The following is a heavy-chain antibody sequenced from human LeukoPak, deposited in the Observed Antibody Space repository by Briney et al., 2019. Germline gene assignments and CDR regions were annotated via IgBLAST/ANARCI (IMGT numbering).Heavy chain of an antibody. CDR1: GFTFSSYS. CDR2: ISRSSYI. J-gene: IGHJ4*02. D-gene: IGHD3-22*01. Sequence: PGGSLRLSCAASGFTFSSYSMKWVRQAPGKGLEWVSSISRSSYIYYADSVKGRFTISRDNAKNSLYLQMSSLRAEDTAVHYCASGESDSSAYYLTSFAWGQGTLVTVSS. V-gene: IGHV3-21*01. CDR3: ASGESDSSAYYLTSFA.